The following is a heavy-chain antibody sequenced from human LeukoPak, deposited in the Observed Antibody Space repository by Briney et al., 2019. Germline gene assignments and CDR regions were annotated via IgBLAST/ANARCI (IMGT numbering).Heavy chain of an antibody. CDR2: ISSSSSYI. CDR1: GFTFSSYS. Sequence: GGSLRLSCAASGFTFSSYSMNWVRQAPGKGLEWVSSISSSSSYIYYADSVKGRFTISRDNAKNSLYLQMNSLRAEDTALYYCARRVVATGYYFDYWGQGTLVTVSS. V-gene: IGHV3-21*04. CDR3: ARRVVATGYYFDY. J-gene: IGHJ4*02. D-gene: IGHD5-12*01.